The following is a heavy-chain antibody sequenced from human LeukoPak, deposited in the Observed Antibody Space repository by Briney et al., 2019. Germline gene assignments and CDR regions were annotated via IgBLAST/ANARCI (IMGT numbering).Heavy chain of an antibody. J-gene: IGHJ4*02. CDR1: GGSINRYY. V-gene: IGHV4-59*01. Sequence: SETLSLTCTVSGGSINRYYWSWIRQPPGKGLEWIGFVYYSGSTSYNPSLESRLTISLDSSNSQLSLKLKSVTAADTAVYFCARVRRFNGPYNVYFDYWGQGTLVTVSS. D-gene: IGHD2-8*01. CDR3: ARVRRFNGPYNVYFDY. CDR2: VYYSGST.